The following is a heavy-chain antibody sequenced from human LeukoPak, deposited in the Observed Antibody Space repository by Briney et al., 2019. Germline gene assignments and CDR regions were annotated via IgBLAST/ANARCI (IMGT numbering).Heavy chain of an antibody. D-gene: IGHD2-15*01. CDR2: SYYRGST. CDR1: GGSISSSSYY. Sequence: SETLSLTCTVSGGSISSSSYYWGWIRQPPGKGLVWIGSSYYRGSTYYSPSLESRVTISVDTSKNHFSLRLSSVTAADTAVYYCARQHCSGVDCYIWNWFDPWGQGTLATDSS. J-gene: IGHJ5*02. V-gene: IGHV4-39*01. CDR3: ARQHCSGVDCYIWNWFDP.